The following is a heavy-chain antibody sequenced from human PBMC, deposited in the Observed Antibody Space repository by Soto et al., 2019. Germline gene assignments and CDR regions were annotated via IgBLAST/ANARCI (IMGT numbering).Heavy chain of an antibody. D-gene: IGHD3-10*01. CDR1: GFSFSSYW. CDR3: AKAPRGSGRDYYFDH. Sequence: EVQLVESGGGLVQPGGSLRLSCVASGFSFSSYWMSWVRQAPGKGLEWVANINQDGSQEYYVGSVQGRFTISRDNAKNSLYLQMNSLRDEDTAVYYCAKAPRGSGRDYYFDHWGQGTLITVSS. J-gene: IGHJ4*02. V-gene: IGHV3-7*05. CDR2: INQDGSQE.